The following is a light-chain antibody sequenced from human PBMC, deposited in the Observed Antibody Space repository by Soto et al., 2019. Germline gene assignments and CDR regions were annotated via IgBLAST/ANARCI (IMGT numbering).Light chain of an antibody. CDR3: QQYNSYWT. CDR2: KAS. CDR1: QSISSW. J-gene: IGKJ1*01. Sequence: DIHMTQSPSSLSASVGDRVTITCRASQSISSWLAWYQQKPGKAPKLLIYKASSLESGVPSRFSGSGSGTEFTLNISRLQPDDFATYYCQQYNSYWTFGQGTKVDIX. V-gene: IGKV1-5*03.